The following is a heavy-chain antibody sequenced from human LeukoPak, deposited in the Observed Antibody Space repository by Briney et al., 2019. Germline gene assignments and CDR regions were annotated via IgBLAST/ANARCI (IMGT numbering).Heavy chain of an antibody. CDR1: GFTFSSYW. CDR2: IKQDGSEK. V-gene: IGHV3-7*03. CDR3: ARVRLADERAWAY. D-gene: IGHD3-3*02. Sequence: GGSLRLSCAASGFTFSSYWMSWVRQAPGKGLEWVANIKQDGSEKYYVDSVKGRFTISRDNAKNSLYLQMNSLRAEDTAVYYCARVRLADERAWAYWGQGTLVTVSS. J-gene: IGHJ4*02.